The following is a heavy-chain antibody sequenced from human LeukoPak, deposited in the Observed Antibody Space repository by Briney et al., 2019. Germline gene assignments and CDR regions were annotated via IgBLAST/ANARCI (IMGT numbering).Heavy chain of an antibody. D-gene: IGHD2-2*01. CDR1: GGSISSYY. Sequence: SENLSLTCTVSGGSISSYYWSWIRQPPGKGLEWIGYIYTSGSTNYNPSLKSRVTISVDTSKNQFSLKLSSVTAADTAVYYCASTRRTHYYYYYMDVWGKGTTVTVSS. J-gene: IGHJ6*03. CDR3: ASTRRTHYYYYYMDV. V-gene: IGHV4-4*09. CDR2: IYTSGST.